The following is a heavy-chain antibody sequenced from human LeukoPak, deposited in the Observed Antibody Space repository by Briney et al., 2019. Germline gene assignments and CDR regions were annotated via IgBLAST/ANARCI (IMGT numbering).Heavy chain of an antibody. CDR2: ITPIFGSA. V-gene: IGHV1-69*05. Sequence: SSVKVSCKASGGTFSSYAISWVRQAPGQGLEWMGRITPIFGSANYAQKFQGRVTITTDESTSTAYMELSSLRSEDTAVYYCARKVPADSHFDYWGQGTQVTVSS. CDR1: GGTFSSYA. J-gene: IGHJ4*02. D-gene: IGHD2-2*01. CDR3: ARKVPADSHFDY.